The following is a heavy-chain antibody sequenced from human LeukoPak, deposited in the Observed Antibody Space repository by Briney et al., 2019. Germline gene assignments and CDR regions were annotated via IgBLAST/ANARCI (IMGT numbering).Heavy chain of an antibody. Sequence: KPSETLSLTCTVSGGSISSHFWSWIRQPPGKGLEWIGYIYHSGGTNYNPSLKSRVTISVDTSKTQFSLKLSSVTAADTAVYYCARRGIKRKNEISYDSSTSVFDLWGRGTLVTVSS. CDR3: ARRGIKRKNEISYDSSTSVFDL. D-gene: IGHD3-22*01. J-gene: IGHJ2*01. CDR1: GGSISSHF. CDR2: IYHSGGT. V-gene: IGHV4-59*08.